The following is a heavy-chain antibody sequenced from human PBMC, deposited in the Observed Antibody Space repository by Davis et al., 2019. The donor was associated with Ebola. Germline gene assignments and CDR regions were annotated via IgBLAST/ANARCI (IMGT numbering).Heavy chain of an antibody. CDR3: ASLRRTITGMDDAFDI. V-gene: IGHV5-51*01. CDR1: GNSFAIHW. J-gene: IGHJ3*02. D-gene: IGHD2-8*02. Sequence: PGGSLRLSCKDSGNSFAIHWIGWVRQMPGKGLEWMGIIYTGDSDTRYSPSFRGQVTISADKSIKTAFLQWSSLKASDTALYYCASLRRTITGMDDAFDIWGQGTMVTVSS. CDR2: IYTGDSDT.